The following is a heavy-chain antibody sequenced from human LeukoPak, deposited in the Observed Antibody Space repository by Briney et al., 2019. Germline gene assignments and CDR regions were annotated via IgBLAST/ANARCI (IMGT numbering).Heavy chain of an antibody. J-gene: IGHJ6*02. CDR3: ARVQRGQTYGMDV. Sequence: QTGGSLRLSCAASGFTFNNYPMHWVRQAPGKGLDWVAFIWDDGSNKYYTDSLKGRFTISRDNSKNTLFLEMNNVRAEDTAVYYCARVQRGQTYGMDVWGQGTTVTVSS. V-gene: IGHV3-33*08. CDR1: GFTFNNYP. CDR2: IWDDGSNK. D-gene: IGHD3-10*01.